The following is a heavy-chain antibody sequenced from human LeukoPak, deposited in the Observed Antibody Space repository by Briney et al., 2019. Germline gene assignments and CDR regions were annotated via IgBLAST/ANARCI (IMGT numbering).Heavy chain of an antibody. D-gene: IGHD1-7*01. CDR1: GGSISSYY. V-gene: IGHV4-4*07. J-gene: IGHJ4*02. CDR3: ARGRDWNYLFFDY. Sequence: SETLSLTCTVSGGSISSYYWSWIRQPAGKSLEWIGRIYTSGTTNYNPSLQSRVTMSVDTSKNQFSLKLNSVTAADTAVYYCARGRDWNYLFFDYWGQGTLVTVSS. CDR2: IYTSGTT.